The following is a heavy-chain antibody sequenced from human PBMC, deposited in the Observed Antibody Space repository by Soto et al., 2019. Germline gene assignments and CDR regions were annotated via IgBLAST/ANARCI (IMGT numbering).Heavy chain of an antibody. Sequence: GSGPTLVNPTQTLTLTCTFSGFSLSTSGMCVSWIRQPPGKALEWLALIDWDDDKYYSTSLKTRLTISKDTSKNQVVLTMTNMDPVDTATYYCARATYYYDSSGYCDYWGQGTLVTVSS. CDR3: ARATYYYDSSGYCDY. CDR2: IDWDDDK. J-gene: IGHJ4*02. CDR1: GFSLSTSGMC. D-gene: IGHD3-22*01. V-gene: IGHV2-70*01.